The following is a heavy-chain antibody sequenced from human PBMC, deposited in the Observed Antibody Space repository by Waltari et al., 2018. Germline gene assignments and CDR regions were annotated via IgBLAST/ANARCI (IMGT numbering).Heavy chain of an antibody. CDR3: ARDSTSLTAPFGFQH. D-gene: IGHD2-21*02. Sequence: QVQLEESGGGEVQPGTSLRLSCAASGFIFSDYGMHWVRQAPGKGLEWVAAIWYDGRNKYYADSVKGRFTISRDNSKNTLYLEMNSLRAEDTALYYCARDSTSLTAPFGFQHWGQGTLVTVSS. J-gene: IGHJ1*01. CDR2: IWYDGRNK. V-gene: IGHV3-33*01. CDR1: GFIFSDYG.